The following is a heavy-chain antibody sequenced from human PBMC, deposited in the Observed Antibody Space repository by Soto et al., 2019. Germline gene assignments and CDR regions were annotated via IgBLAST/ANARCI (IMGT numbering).Heavy chain of an antibody. CDR3: ARLRPSGTSDY. Sequence: SETLSLTCAVYGGSIRSFFWSWIRQPPGKGLEWIGYIYHSGTTNYNPSLKSRVTISVDTSKNQFSLKLSSVTAADTAIYYCARLRPSGTSDYWGQGTLVTVSS. D-gene: IGHD1-26*01. V-gene: IGHV4-59*08. CDR1: GGSIRSFF. J-gene: IGHJ4*02. CDR2: IYHSGTT.